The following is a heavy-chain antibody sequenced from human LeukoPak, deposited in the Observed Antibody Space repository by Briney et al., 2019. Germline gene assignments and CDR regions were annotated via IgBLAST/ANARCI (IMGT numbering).Heavy chain of an antibody. D-gene: IGHD6-19*01. CDR3: ARRTHGSGSC. V-gene: IGHV3-66*04. CDR2: TYSGGST. J-gene: IGHJ4*02. Sequence: GGSLRLSCAASGFTVSSDYMSWVRQAPGKRLERVSVTYSGGSTYYADSVKGRFSISRDNSKNTLYLQMHSLRAEDTAVYYCARRTHGSGSCWGQGTLVTVSS. CDR1: GFTVSSDY.